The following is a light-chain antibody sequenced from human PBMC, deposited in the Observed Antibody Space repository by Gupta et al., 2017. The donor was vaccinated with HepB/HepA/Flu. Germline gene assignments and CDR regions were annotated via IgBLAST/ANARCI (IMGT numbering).Light chain of an antibody. Sequence: DIVMTQSLASLAVSLGERATINCKSSQSLLYSSNNKNYLAWYQQKPGQPPKLLIYWASTRVSGVPDRFSGSGAGTDFTLTISSLQAEDVAVYHCHQYYTTPWTFGQGTKVEI. V-gene: IGKV4-1*01. CDR2: WAS. J-gene: IGKJ1*01. CDR3: HQYYTTPWT. CDR1: QSLLYSSNNKNY.